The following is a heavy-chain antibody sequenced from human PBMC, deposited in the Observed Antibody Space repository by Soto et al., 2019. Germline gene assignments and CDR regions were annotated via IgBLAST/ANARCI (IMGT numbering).Heavy chain of an antibody. J-gene: IGHJ3*02. D-gene: IGHD3-10*01. Sequence: SETLSLTCTVSGGSISSYYWSWIRQPPGKGLEWIGYIYYSGSTNYNPSPKSRVTISVDTSKNQFSLKLSSVTAADTAVYYCARHELLWFGESSGDDAFDIWGQGTMVTVSS. V-gene: IGHV4-59*08. CDR3: ARHELLWFGESSGDDAFDI. CDR2: IYYSGST. CDR1: GGSISSYY.